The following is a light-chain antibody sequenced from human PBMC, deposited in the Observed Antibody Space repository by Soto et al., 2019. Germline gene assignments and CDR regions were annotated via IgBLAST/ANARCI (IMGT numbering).Light chain of an antibody. CDR2: GAA. J-gene: IGKJ1*01. CDR1: QRFSSN. CDR3: QQYHNCPLWT. Sequence: EIGMTQSPSTLSVSPGERATLACRARQRFSSNLACYQHKPGHAPRLLIYGAATRATGIPARVSGSGSGTPCTLTITSLQSEDFAVYYCQQYHNCPLWTFGKGTKVEIK. V-gene: IGKV3-15*01.